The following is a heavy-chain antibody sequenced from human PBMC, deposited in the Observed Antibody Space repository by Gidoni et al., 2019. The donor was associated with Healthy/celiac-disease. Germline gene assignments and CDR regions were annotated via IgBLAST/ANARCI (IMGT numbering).Heavy chain of an antibody. V-gene: IGHV3-21*01. Sequence: EVQLVESGGGLVKPGGSLRLSCAASGFTFSSYSMNWVRQAPRKGLEWVSSISSSSSYIYYADSVKGRFTISRDNAKNSLYLQMNSLRAEDTAVYYCARDNNKAAAGTHYYYYYMDVWGKGTTVTVSS. CDR3: ARDNNKAAAGTHYYYYYMDV. CDR1: GFTFSSYS. CDR2: ISSSSSYI. J-gene: IGHJ6*03. D-gene: IGHD6-13*01.